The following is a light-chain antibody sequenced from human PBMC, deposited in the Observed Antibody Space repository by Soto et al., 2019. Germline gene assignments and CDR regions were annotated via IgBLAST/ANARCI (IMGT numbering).Light chain of an antibody. V-gene: IGKV1-5*03. CDR1: QTISSW. CDR3: QQYENYFWT. J-gene: IGKJ1*01. Sequence: DIQMTQSPSTLSGSVGDRVTITCRASQTISSWLAWYQQKPGKAPKLLIYKASTLKSGVPSRFSGSGSGTEFTLTISSLQPDDFATYYCQQYENYFWTFGQGTKVDIK. CDR2: KAS.